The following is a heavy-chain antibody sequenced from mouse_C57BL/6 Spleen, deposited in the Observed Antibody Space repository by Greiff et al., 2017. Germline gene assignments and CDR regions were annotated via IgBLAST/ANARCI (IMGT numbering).Heavy chain of an antibody. J-gene: IGHJ2*01. V-gene: IGHV1-61*01. D-gene: IGHD1-1*01. CDR3: ARKRSSYPFDY. Sequence: QVQLQQPGAELVRPGSSVKLSCKASGYTFTSYWMDWVKQRPGQGLEWIGNIYPSDSETHYNQKFKDKATLTVDKSSSTAYMQLSSLTSEDSAVYYCARKRSSYPFDYWGQGTTLTVSS. CDR1: GYTFTSYW. CDR2: IYPSDSET.